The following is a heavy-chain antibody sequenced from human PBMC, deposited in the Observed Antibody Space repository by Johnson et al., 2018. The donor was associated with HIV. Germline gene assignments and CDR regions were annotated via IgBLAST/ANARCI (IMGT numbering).Heavy chain of an antibody. CDR2: IGTTGDT. CDR3: ARGNTFDI. J-gene: IGHJ3*02. CDR1: GFSSSRYA. Sequence: EVQLVESGGGLVQPGGSLRLSCAASGFSSSRYAMHWIRQATGKGLEWVSGIGTTGDTYYQGSVKGRFTISRDHAKNSLHLQMNSLTAGDTAVYYCARGNTFDIWGQGTLVTVSS. V-gene: IGHV3-13*01.